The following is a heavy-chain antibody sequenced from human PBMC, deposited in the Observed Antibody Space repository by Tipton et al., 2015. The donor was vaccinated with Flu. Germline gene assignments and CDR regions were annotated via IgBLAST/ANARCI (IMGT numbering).Heavy chain of an antibody. Sequence: PGLVKPSQTLSLTCAISGESVPSNTTSWNWIRQSPSRGLEWLGRTYYRSKWYNDYAVSVKSRVTINPDTSKNQCSLQRSSVTPEDTAVYYCTRGNTFNIWGQGTRVTVSS. CDR1: GESVPSNTTS. J-gene: IGHJ3*02. V-gene: IGHV6-1*01. CDR2: TYYRSKWYN. CDR3: TRGNTFNI.